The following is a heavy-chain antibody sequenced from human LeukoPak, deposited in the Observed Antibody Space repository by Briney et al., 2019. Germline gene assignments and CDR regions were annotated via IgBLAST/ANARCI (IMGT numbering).Heavy chain of an antibody. CDR2: ISGSGGST. CDR3: AKDDDYYDSSGYYLFDY. V-gene: IGHV3-23*01. J-gene: IGHJ4*02. CDR1: GFTFSSYA. Sequence: GGSLRLSCAASGFTFSSYAMSWVRQAPGKGLEWVSAISGSGGSTYYADSVKGRFTISRDNSKNTLYLQMNSLRAEDMAVYYCAKDDDYYDSSGYYLFDYWGQGTLVTVSS. D-gene: IGHD3-22*01.